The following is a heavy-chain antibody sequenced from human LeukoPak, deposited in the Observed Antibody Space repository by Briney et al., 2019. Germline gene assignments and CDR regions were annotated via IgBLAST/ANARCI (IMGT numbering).Heavy chain of an antibody. CDR3: ARDFRYDFDY. V-gene: IGHV3-23*01. Sequence: PGGSLRLSCAASGFTFSSYAMSWVRQAPGKGLEWVSAISGSGGSTYYADSVKGRFTISRDSAKNSLHLQMNSLRDEDTAVYYCARDFRYDFDYWGQGTLVTVSS. J-gene: IGHJ4*02. CDR2: ISGSGGST. CDR1: GFTFSSYA. D-gene: IGHD5-12*01.